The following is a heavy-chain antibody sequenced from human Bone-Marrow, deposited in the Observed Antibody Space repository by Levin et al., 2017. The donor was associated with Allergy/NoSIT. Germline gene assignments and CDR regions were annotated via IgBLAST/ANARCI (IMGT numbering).Heavy chain of an antibody. CDR3: ARDRDDYGDPDGAFDM. CDR2: ISGSSTTI. D-gene: IGHD4-17*01. V-gene: IGHV3-48*02. Sequence: LSLTCAASGFTFRSSGMNWVRPAPGKGLEWVSYISGSSTTIYYADSMKGRFTISRDNARNSRYLQMNSLRDEDTAAYYCARDRDDYGDPDGAFDMWGQGTMVTVSS. CDR1: GFTFRSSG. J-gene: IGHJ3*02.